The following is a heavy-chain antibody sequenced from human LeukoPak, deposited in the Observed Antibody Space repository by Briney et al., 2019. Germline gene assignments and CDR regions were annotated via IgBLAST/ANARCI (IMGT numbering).Heavy chain of an antibody. J-gene: IGHJ5*02. Sequence: SETLSLTCTVSGDSISSSSYYWGWIRQPPGKGLEWIANIYYSGSTYYNPSLKSRVTISVDTSKNQFSLRLSSVTAADTAVYYCAREVDAAAAYNWFDPWGQGTLVTVSS. CDR3: AREVDAAAAYNWFDP. V-gene: IGHV4-39*07. CDR1: GDSISSSSYY. D-gene: IGHD2-2*01. CDR2: IYYSGST.